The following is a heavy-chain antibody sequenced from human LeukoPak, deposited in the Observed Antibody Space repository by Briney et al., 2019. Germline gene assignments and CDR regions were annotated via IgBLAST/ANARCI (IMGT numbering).Heavy chain of an antibody. CDR2: ISSNSRTI. D-gene: IGHD2-15*01. CDR3: ARAGCSGATCYPVDP. Sequence: PGGSLRLSCAASGFTFSSHGMNWVRQAPTKGLEWVSYISSNSRTIYYADSVKGRFTISRDNAKNSLYLQMNSLRADDTAVYYCARAGCSGATCYPVDPWGQGTLVTVSS. V-gene: IGHV3-48*04. J-gene: IGHJ5*02. CDR1: GFTFSSHG.